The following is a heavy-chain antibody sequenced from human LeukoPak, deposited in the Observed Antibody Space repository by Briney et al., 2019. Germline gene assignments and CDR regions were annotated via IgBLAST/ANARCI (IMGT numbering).Heavy chain of an antibody. J-gene: IGHJ4*02. Sequence: PGGSLRLSCAASVFTYSSYAMSWVRQAPGKGLEGVSAISGSCCSTYYADSVKGRFTISRDNSKNTLYLQMNSLRAEDTAVYYCAKDLGGGLRWDMFDYWGQGTLVTVSS. D-gene: IGHD4-23*01. V-gene: IGHV3-23*01. CDR2: ISGSCCST. CDR3: AKDLGGGLRWDMFDY. CDR1: VFTYSSYA.